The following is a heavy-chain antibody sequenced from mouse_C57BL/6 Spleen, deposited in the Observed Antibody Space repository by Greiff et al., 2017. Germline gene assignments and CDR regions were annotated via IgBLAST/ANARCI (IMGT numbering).Heavy chain of an antibody. V-gene: IGHV3-6*01. D-gene: IGHD1-1*01. J-gene: IGHJ4*01. CDR3: ARGDTTVVAYYAMDY. Sequence: EVQLVESGPGLVKPSQSLSLTCSVTGYSITSGYYWNWIRQFPGNKLEWMGYISYDGSNNYNPSLKNRISITRDTSKNQFFLKLNSVTTEDTATYYCARGDTTVVAYYAMDYWGQGTSVTVSS. CDR1: GYSITSGYY. CDR2: ISYDGSN.